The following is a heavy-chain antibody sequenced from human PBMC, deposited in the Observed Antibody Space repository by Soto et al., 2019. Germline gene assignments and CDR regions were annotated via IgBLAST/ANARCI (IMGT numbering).Heavy chain of an antibody. V-gene: IGHV3-73*01. Sequence: AGSLRLSCAASRFTFSGSAMHWVRQASGKGLEWVGRIRRKANSYATAYAASVKGRFTISRDDSKNTAYLQMNSLKTEDTAVYYCTRQEGCSGGSCLDYYYYYGMDVWGQGTTVTVSS. CDR1: RFTFSGSA. CDR2: IRRKANSYAT. CDR3: TRQEGCSGGSCLDYYYYYGMDV. J-gene: IGHJ6*02. D-gene: IGHD2-15*01.